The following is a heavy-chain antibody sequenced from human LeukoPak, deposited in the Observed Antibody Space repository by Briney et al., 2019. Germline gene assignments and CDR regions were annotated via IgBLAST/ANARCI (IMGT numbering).Heavy chain of an antibody. CDR1: GGSFSGYY. J-gene: IGHJ4*02. Sequence: SETLSLTCAVYGGSFSGYYWSWIRQPPGKGLEWIGEINHSGSTNYNPSLKSRVTISVDTSMNQFSLKLSSVTAADTAVYYCARRAYYYGSGTVPWGQGTLVTVSS. D-gene: IGHD3-10*01. CDR2: INHSGST. CDR3: ARRAYYYGSGTVP. V-gene: IGHV4-34*01.